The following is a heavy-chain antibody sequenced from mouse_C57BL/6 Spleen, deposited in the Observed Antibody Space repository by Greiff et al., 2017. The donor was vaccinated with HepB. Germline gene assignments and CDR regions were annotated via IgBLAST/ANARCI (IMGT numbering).Heavy chain of an antibody. D-gene: IGHD1-1*01. CDR3: AREITTVVAHYFDY. J-gene: IGHJ2*01. Sequence: EVQLQQSGPELVKPGASVKISCKASGYTFTDYYMNWVKQSHGKSLEWIGDINPNNGGTSYNQKFKGKATLTVDKSSSTAYMELRSLTSEDSAVYYCAREITTVVAHYFDYWGQGTTLTVSS. CDR2: INPNNGGT. V-gene: IGHV1-26*01. CDR1: GYTFTDYY.